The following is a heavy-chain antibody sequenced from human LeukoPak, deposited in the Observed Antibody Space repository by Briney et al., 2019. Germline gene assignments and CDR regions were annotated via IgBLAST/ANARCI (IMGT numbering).Heavy chain of an antibody. CDR2: INWNGGST. J-gene: IGHJ6*02. CDR3: ARGLPNYYGMDV. Sequence: GGSLRLSCAASGFTFDDYGMSWVRQAPGKGLEWVSGINWNGGSTGYADSVKSRFTISRDNAKNSLYLQMNSLRTEDTAVYYCARGLPNYYGMDVWGQGTTVTVSS. CDR1: GFTFDDYG. V-gene: IGHV3-20*04.